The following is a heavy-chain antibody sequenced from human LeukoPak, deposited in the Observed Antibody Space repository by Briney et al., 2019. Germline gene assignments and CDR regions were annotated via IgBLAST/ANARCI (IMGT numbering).Heavy chain of an antibody. CDR2: IYYSGST. V-gene: IGHV4-39*07. CDR1: GGSISSSSYY. Sequence: PSETLSLTCTVSGGSISSSSYYWGWIRQPPGKGLEWIGSIYYSGSTYYNPSLKSRVTISVDTSKNQFSLKLSSVTAADTAVYYCARYTGQLDAFDIWGQGALVTVSS. CDR3: ARYTGQLDAFDI. D-gene: IGHD6-6*01. J-gene: IGHJ3*02.